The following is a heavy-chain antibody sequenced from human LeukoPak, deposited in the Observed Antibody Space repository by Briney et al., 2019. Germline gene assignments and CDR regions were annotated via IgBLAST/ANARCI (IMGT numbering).Heavy chain of an antibody. CDR2: INSDGSST. Sequence: PGGSLRLSCAASGFTFSSYWMHWVRQAPGKGLVWVSRINSDGSSTSYADSVKGRFTISRDNAKNTLYLQMNSLRAEDTAVYYCARSAEPPKRWLQGHAFDIWGQGTMVTVSS. CDR3: ARSAEPPKRWLQGHAFDI. CDR1: GFTFSSYW. J-gene: IGHJ3*02. D-gene: IGHD5-24*01. V-gene: IGHV3-74*01.